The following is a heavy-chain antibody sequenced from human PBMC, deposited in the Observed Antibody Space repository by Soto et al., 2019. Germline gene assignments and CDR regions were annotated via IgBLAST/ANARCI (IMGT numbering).Heavy chain of an antibody. CDR3: ARYYYGSGRHWYFDL. CDR1: GFTFSSYW. J-gene: IGHJ2*01. Sequence: EVQLVESGGGLVQPGGSLRLSCAASGFTFSSYWMSWVRQAPGKGLEWVANIKQDGSEKYYVDSVKGRFTISRDNAKNSLYLQINSLRAEDTAVYYCARYYYGSGRHWYFDLWGRGTLVTVSS. CDR2: IKQDGSEK. V-gene: IGHV3-7*01. D-gene: IGHD3-10*01.